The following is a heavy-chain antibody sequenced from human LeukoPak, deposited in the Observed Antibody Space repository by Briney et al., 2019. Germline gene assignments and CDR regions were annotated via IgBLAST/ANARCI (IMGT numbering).Heavy chain of an antibody. Sequence: GWSLRLSCSVSGFTFSNYSMHWVRRAPGKGLEWVAVLSYDGSNKYYADSVKGRFIISRDNSKNTLYLQMNSLRAEDTAVYYCAKSQARGGISGTIMAIVDSWGQGALVTVSS. CDR3: AKSQARGGISGTIMAIVDS. J-gene: IGHJ4*02. D-gene: IGHD5-24*01. CDR1: GFTFSNYS. CDR2: LSYDGSNK. V-gene: IGHV3-30*18.